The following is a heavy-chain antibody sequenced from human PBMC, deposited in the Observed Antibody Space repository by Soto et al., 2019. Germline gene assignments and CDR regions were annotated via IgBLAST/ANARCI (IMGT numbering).Heavy chain of an antibody. D-gene: IGHD1-7*01. CDR3: ARLHLNWNYGYWFDP. Sequence: PSETLSLTCTVSGGSISSSSYYWGWIRQPPGKGLEWIGSIYYSGSTYYNPSLKSRVTISVDTSKNQFSLKLSSVTAADTAVYYCARLHLNWNYGYWFDPWGQGTLVTV. CDR2: IYYSGST. J-gene: IGHJ5*02. CDR1: GGSISSSSYY. V-gene: IGHV4-39*01.